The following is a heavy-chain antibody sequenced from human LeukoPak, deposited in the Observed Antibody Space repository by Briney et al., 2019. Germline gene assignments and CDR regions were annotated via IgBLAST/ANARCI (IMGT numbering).Heavy chain of an antibody. D-gene: IGHD4-17*01. V-gene: IGHV1-69*05. CDR1: GGTFSSYA. J-gene: IGHJ4*02. CDR3: ARERDYGDPRD. CDR2: IIHMFGTA. Sequence: SVKVSRKASGGTFSSYAISWVRQAPGQGLEWMGRIIHMFGTANYAQKFQGRVTITTDESTSTAYLELSSLRSEDTAVYYCARERDYGDPRDWGQGTLVTVSS.